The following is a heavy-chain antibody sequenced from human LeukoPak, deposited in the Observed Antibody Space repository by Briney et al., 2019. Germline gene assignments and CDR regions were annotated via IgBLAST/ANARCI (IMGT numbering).Heavy chain of an antibody. CDR3: ARDFWGAYRVDFFDY. J-gene: IGHJ4*02. CDR2: IKQDGSET. CDR1: EFSISHYA. Sequence: GGSLRLSCTASEFSISHYAMSWVRRAPGKGLEWVANIKQDGSETYYVDSVRGRFTISRDNAKNSLYPQMNSLRAEDTAVYYCARDFWGAYRVDFFDYWGQGTLVTVSS. D-gene: IGHD3-3*01. V-gene: IGHV3-7*01.